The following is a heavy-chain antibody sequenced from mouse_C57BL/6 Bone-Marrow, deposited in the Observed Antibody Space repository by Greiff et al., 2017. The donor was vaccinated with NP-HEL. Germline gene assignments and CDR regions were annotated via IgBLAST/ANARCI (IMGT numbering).Heavy chain of an antibody. Sequence: VQLQQSGPELVKPGASVKIPCKASGYTFTDYNMDWVKQSHGKSLEWIGDINPNNGGTIYNQKFKGKATLTVDKSSSTAYMELRSLTSEDTSVYYCARSKDGYYLRYFDVWGTGTTVTVSS. V-gene: IGHV1-18*01. CDR3: ARSKDGYYLRYFDV. J-gene: IGHJ1*03. CDR2: INPNNGGT. D-gene: IGHD2-3*01. CDR1: GYTFTDYN.